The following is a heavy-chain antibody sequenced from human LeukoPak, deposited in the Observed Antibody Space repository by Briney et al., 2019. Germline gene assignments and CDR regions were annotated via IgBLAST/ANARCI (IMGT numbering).Heavy chain of an antibody. CDR1: GFTFSSYS. CDR2: ISSSSSTI. V-gene: IGHV3-48*01. Sequence: GGSLRLSCAASGFTFSSYSMNWVRQAPGKGLEWVSYISSSSSTIYYADSVKGRFTISRDNAKNSLCLQMNSLRAEGTAVYYCALITYYDFWSGPPHRDAFDIWGQGTMVTVSS. D-gene: IGHD3-3*01. J-gene: IGHJ3*02. CDR3: ALITYYDFWSGPPHRDAFDI.